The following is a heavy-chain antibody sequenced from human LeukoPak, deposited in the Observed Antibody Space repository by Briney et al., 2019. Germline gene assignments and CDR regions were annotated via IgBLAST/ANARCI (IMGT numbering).Heavy chain of an antibody. CDR2: ISGSGGST. Sequence: GGSLRLSCAASGFTFSSYAMSWVRQAPGKGLEWVSAISGSGGSTYYADSVKGRFTISRDNAKNSLYLQMNSLRAEDTAVYYCARDPARQFDYWGQGTLVTVSS. CDR1: GFTFSSYA. V-gene: IGHV3-23*01. CDR3: ARDPARQFDY. J-gene: IGHJ4*02. D-gene: IGHD2-2*01.